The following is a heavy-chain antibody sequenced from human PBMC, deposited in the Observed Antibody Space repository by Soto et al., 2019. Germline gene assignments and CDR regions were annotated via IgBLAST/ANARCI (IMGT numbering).Heavy chain of an antibody. D-gene: IGHD3-10*01. CDR2: IYPDDSDT. V-gene: IGHV5-51*01. J-gene: IGHJ6*02. CDR1: GYTFISYW. Sequence: GESLKISCKGSGYTFISYWIGWVRQMPGKGLEWMGIIYPDDSDTRYSPSFRGQVTISADKSISTAYLQWRSLKASDTAIYYCARLGRPNYYYSGMDVWGQGTRVTVSS. CDR3: ARLGRPNYYYSGMDV.